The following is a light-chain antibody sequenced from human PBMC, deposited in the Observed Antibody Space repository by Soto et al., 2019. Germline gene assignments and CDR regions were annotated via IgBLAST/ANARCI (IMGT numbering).Light chain of an antibody. CDR2: EVT. J-gene: IGLJ1*01. CDR1: SSDVGSYNH. Sequence: QSVLTQPASVSGSPGQSITISRSGTSSDVGSYNHVAWYQQFPGKTPKLIIYEVTYRPSGVSHRFSASKSGNTASLTISELQAEDEADYYCISYTGSSTSYVFXTGTKVTVL. CDR3: ISYTGSSTSYV. V-gene: IGLV2-14*01.